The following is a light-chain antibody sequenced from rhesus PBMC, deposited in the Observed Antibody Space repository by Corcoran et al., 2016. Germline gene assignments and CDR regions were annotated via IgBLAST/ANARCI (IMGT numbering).Light chain of an antibody. CDR2: DVS. V-gene: IGLV2-23*01. J-gene: IGLJ1*01. CDR1: NSDIGGYNY. CDR3: VSYASSNTYI. Sequence: QAALTQPPSVSGSPGQSVTISCTGSNSDIGGYNYVSWYQQHPGKAPKLMIYDVSKRPSGVSDRFSGSKSGNTASLTSAGLQAEDEADNYYVSYASSNTYIFGGGTRLTVL.